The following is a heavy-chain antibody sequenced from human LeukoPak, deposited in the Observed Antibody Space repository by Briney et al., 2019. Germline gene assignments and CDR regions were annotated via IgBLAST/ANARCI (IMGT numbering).Heavy chain of an antibody. J-gene: IGHJ4*02. V-gene: IGHV1-69*01. CDR3: ARDAAIHDSGAYHYLR. D-gene: IGHD3-22*01. Sequence: SVKVSCKASGGTFSRYAISWVRQAPGQGLEWMGGITPMFGTANYAQKFQGRVTSADESTRTAYMELKSLKFEDTAVYYCARDAAIHDSGAYHYLRWGQGTLVTVSS. CDR2: ITPMFGTA. CDR1: GGTFSRYA.